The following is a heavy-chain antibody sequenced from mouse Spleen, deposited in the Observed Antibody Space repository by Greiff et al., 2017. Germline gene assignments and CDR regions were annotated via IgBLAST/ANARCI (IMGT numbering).Heavy chain of an antibody. Sequence: EVQLQQSGAELVRPGASVKLSCTASGFNIKDDYMHWVKQRPEQGLEWIGWIDPENGDTEYASKFQGKATITADTSSNTAYLQLSSLTSEDTAVYYCTRDRYYFDYWGQGTTLTVSS. D-gene: IGHD2-14*01. CDR3: TRDRYYFDY. J-gene: IGHJ2*01. V-gene: IGHV14-4*01. CDR1: GFNIKDDY. CDR2: IDPENGDT.